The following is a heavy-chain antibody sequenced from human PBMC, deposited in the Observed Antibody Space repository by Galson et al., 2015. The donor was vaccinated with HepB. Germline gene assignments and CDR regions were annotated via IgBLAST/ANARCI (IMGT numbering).Heavy chain of an antibody. J-gene: IGHJ5*02. Sequence: SLRLSCAASGFTFSSYAMSWVRQAPGKGLEWVSAISGSGGSTYYADSVKGRFTISRDNSKNTLYLQMNSLRAEDTAVYYCAKSPNIVVVPNNWFDPWGQGTLVTVSS. V-gene: IGHV3-23*01. CDR1: GFTFSSYA. CDR2: ISGSGGST. CDR3: AKSPNIVVVPNNWFDP. D-gene: IGHD2-2*01.